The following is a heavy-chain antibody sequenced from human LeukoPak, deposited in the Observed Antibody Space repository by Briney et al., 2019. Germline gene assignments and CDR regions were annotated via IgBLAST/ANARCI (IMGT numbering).Heavy chain of an antibody. D-gene: IGHD2-2*01. Sequence: GGSLRLSCAASGFPFDVYAMLWLRQATGRGRVGVSGIRWWCGRIAYADSVKRRFTISRDNAKNSMYLQMYSLKPEDTAFYYKAKDEVATVGYCTSATCQGLDNWGQGALVTVSS. CDR2: IRWWCGRI. CDR1: GFPFDVYA. CDR3: AKDEVATVGYCTSATCQGLDN. J-gene: IGHJ4*02. V-gene: IGHV3-9*01.